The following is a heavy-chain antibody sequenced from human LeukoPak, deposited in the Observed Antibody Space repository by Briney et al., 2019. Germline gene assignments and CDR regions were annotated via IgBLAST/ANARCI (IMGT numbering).Heavy chain of an antibody. D-gene: IGHD1-14*01. CDR2: ISYDGSNK. CDR1: GFTFSSYG. J-gene: IGHJ6*03. Sequence: GGSLRLSCAASGFTFSSYGVHWVRQAPGKGLEWVAVISYDGSNKYYADSVKGRFTISRDNSKNTLYLQMNSLRAEDTAVYYCAKAVAPPGLTTASNYYYMDVWGKGTTVTISS. CDR3: AKAVAPPGLTTASNYYYMDV. V-gene: IGHV3-30*18.